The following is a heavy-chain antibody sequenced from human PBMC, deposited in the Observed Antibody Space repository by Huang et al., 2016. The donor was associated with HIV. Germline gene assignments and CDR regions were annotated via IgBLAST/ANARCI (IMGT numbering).Heavy chain of an antibody. J-gene: IGHJ4*02. CDR1: GGSIRSDNYY. V-gene: IGHV4-39*02. Sequence: QLQLQESGPGLVKPSETLSLTCTVSGGSIRSDNYYWGWIRQPPGKGLEWIGSIYYSWTTDSNPSLKRRVTITGYTSKNHFSLRMRSVTAADTAVYYCARLPGSITMIRGVITDPYWGQGTLVTVSS. CDR2: IYYSWTT. CDR3: ARLPGSITMIRGVITDPY. D-gene: IGHD3-10*01.